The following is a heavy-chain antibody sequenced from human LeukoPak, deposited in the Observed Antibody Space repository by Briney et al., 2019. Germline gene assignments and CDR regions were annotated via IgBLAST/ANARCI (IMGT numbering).Heavy chain of an antibody. CDR2: IYYSGST. J-gene: IGHJ4*02. V-gene: IGHV4-39*07. D-gene: IGHD6-19*01. CDR1: GGSISSSSYY. Sequence: SETLSLTCTVSGGSISSSSYYWGWIRQPPGKGLEWIGCIYYSGSTYYNPSLKSRVTISVDTSKNQFSLKLSSVTAADTAVYYCARDLIGSGFDYWGQGTLVTVSS. CDR3: ARDLIGSGFDY.